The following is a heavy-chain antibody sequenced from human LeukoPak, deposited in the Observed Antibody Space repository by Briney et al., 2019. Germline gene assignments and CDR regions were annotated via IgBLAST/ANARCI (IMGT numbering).Heavy chain of an antibody. CDR3: AKDHPSSGWPAFES. V-gene: IGHV3-74*01. D-gene: IGHD6-25*01. CDR2: INSDGSST. CDR1: GFTFSSYW. J-gene: IGHJ4*02. Sequence: GGSLRLSCAASGFTFSSYWMHWVRQAPGKGLVWVSRINSDGSSTSYADSVKGRFTISRDTSGNTVYLQMNNLRAGDTAIYYCAKDHPSSGWPAFESWGQGTLVTVSS.